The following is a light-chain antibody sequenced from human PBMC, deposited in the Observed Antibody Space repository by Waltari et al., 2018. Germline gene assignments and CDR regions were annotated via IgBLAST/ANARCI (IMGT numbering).Light chain of an antibody. CDR3: QQTFSIPRSS. CDR2: AAS. V-gene: IGKV1-39*01. CDR1: QSINNY. J-gene: IGKJ2*01. Sequence: DIQMTQSPSSLSASVGDRVPIPCRATQSINNYLNWYQHKPGRAPKLLIYAASSLQSGVPSRFTGSGSGTHFTLTITSLQPEDFATYYCQQTFSIPRSSFGQGTKLEIK.